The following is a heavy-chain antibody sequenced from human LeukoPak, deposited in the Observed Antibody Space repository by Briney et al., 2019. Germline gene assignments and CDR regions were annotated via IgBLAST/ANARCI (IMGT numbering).Heavy chain of an antibody. Sequence: GGSLRLSSAASGFTSSTYGMSWVRQAPGKGLEWVSGISGSSGNTYYADSVKGRFTISRDTSKNTLYLQMNSLRAEDTAVYYCARDAMVRGVISRWDYWGQGTLVTVSS. CDR3: ARDAMVRGVISRWDY. D-gene: IGHD3-10*01. J-gene: IGHJ4*02. CDR1: GFTSSTYG. CDR2: ISGSSGNT. V-gene: IGHV3-23*01.